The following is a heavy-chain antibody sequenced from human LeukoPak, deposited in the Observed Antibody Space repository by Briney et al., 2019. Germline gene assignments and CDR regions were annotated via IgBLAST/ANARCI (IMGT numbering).Heavy chain of an antibody. Sequence: GGSLRLSCAASGFTFSSYWMHWVRQAPGKGLVWVSHINSDGSRTSYADSVKGRFTISRDNARNSLYLQMNSLRAEDTAVYYCAINGCYRGVCDFDIWGQGTMVTVSS. CDR3: AINGCYRGVCDFDI. CDR1: GFTFSSYW. V-gene: IGHV3-74*01. J-gene: IGHJ3*02. D-gene: IGHD2-21*01. CDR2: INSDGSRT.